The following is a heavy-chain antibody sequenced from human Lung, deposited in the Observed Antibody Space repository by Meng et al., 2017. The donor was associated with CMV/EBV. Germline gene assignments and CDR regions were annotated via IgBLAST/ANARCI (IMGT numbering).Heavy chain of an antibody. J-gene: IGHJ4*02. CDR1: GSTFTGYY. CDR2: INPNSGGT. D-gene: IGHD4-23*01. Sequence: KASGSTFTGYYMHWVRQAPGQGLEWMGWINPNSGGTNYAQKFQGRVTMTRDTSISTAYMELSRLRSDDTAVYYCARDHPDYGGNAGYWGQGTLVTVSS. V-gene: IGHV1-2*02. CDR3: ARDHPDYGGNAGY.